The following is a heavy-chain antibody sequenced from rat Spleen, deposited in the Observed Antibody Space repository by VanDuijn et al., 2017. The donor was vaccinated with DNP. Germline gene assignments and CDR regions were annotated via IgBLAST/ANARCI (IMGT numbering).Heavy chain of an antibody. D-gene: IGHD1-11*01. CDR3: TRDLNYGGYFDY. CDR1: GFSLIDYS. J-gene: IGHJ2*01. Sequence: QVQLKESGPGMVQPSQTLSLTCTVSGFSLIDYSVYWVRQPPGKVLEWIAAISTGGSTYYNSALKSRLSISRDTSKSQVFLKMNSLQTEDTALYYCTRDLNYGGYFDYWGQGVMVTVSS. V-gene: IGHV2-6*01. CDR2: ISTGGST.